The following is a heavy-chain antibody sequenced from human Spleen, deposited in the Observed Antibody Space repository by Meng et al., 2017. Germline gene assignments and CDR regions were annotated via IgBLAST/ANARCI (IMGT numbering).Heavy chain of an antibody. CDR2: INHSGST. V-gene: IGHV4-34*01. CDR3: ARGPTTMAHDFDY. Sequence: QGQLQQWGVRLLKPSETLSLTLVVAGGSVSDYYWSWIRQPPGKGLEWIGEINHSGSTNYNPSLESRATISVDTSQNNLSLKLSSVTAADSAVYYCARGPTTMAHDFDYWGQGTLVTVSS. J-gene: IGHJ4*02. D-gene: IGHD4-11*01. CDR1: GGSVSDYY.